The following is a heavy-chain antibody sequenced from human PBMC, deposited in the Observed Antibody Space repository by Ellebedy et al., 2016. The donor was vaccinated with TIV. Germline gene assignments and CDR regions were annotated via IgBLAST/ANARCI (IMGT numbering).Heavy chain of an antibody. J-gene: IGHJ3*02. CDR3: ARETFNDVDLKVWGVFDI. CDR1: GFTVNSGY. D-gene: IGHD1-1*01. Sequence: PWGSLRLSCAASGFTVNSGYMSWVRQAPGKGLEWVSLIHNDDGPNYADSVKGRFTISRDDSKNSLYLQMKSLRAEDTAVYYCARETFNDVDLKVWGVFDIWGQGTTVTVSS. V-gene: IGHV3-66*01. CDR2: IHNDDGP.